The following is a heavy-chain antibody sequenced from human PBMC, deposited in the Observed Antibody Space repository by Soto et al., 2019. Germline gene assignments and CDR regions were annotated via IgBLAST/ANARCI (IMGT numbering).Heavy chain of an antibody. CDR1: GYTFTSYD. J-gene: IGHJ3*02. CDR3: ARYYCSSTSCYNAFDI. V-gene: IGHV1-8*01. Sequence: QVQLVQSGAEVKKPGASVKVSCKASGYTFTSYDINWVQQATGQGLEWMGWMNPNSGNTGYAQKFQGRVTMTRNTSISTAYMELSSLRSEDTAVYYCARYYCSSTSCYNAFDIWGQGTMVTVSS. D-gene: IGHD2-2*02. CDR2: MNPNSGNT.